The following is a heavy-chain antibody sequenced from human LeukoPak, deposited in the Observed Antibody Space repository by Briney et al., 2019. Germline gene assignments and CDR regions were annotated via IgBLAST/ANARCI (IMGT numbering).Heavy chain of an antibody. Sequence: SETLSLTCTVSGDSISSGSYYWSWIRQHPGKGLEWIGYIYYSGSTYYNPSLKSRVTISVDTSKNQFSLKLSSVTAADTAVYYCAREAVTTGVDYWGQGTLVTVSS. V-gene: IGHV4-31*03. CDR2: IYYSGST. D-gene: IGHD4-23*01. J-gene: IGHJ4*02. CDR1: GDSISSGSYY. CDR3: AREAVTTGVDY.